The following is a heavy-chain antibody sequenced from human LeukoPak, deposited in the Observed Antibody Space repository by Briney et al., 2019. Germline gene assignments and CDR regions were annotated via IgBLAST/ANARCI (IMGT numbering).Heavy chain of an antibody. CDR2: ISGSGTNT. V-gene: IGHV3-23*01. CDR3: SKSPHYRVTAIIYYFDN. D-gene: IGHD3-16*02. CDR1: GFTFSSFA. J-gene: IGHJ4*02. Sequence: QAGGSLRLSCEASGFTFSSFAMTWVRQPPGKGLEWVSGISGSGTNTYYADSVKGRFTISRDNSKTTLYLQMNSLRAEDTAVYYCSKSPHYRVTAIIYYFDNWGQGTLVTVSP.